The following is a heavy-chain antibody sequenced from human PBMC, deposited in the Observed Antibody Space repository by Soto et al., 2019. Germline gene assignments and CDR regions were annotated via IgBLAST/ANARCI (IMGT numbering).Heavy chain of an antibody. J-gene: IGHJ6*03. CDR2: INHSGST. D-gene: IGHD3-10*01. V-gene: IGHV4-34*01. CDR1: GGSFSGYY. CDR3: ASHTMVRGATGYYYYYMDV. Sequence: SETLSLTCAVYGGSFSGYYWSWIRQPPGKGLEWIGEINHSGSTNYNPSLKSRVTISVDTSKNQFSLKLSSVTAADTAVYYCASHTMVRGATGYYYYYMDVWGKGTTVTV.